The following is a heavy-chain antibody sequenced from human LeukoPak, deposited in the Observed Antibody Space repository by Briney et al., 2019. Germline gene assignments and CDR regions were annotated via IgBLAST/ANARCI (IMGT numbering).Heavy chain of an antibody. CDR3: ARRQDAWDFDY. V-gene: IGHV1-8*01. J-gene: IGHJ4*02. D-gene: IGHD1-26*01. CDR2: IIPIFGTA. CDR1: GYTFTSYD. Sequence: ASVKVSCKASGYTFTSYDINWVRQAPGQGLEWMGGIIPIFGTANYAQKFQGRVTITRNTSISTAYMELSSLRSEDTAVYYCARRQDAWDFDYWGQGTLVTVSS.